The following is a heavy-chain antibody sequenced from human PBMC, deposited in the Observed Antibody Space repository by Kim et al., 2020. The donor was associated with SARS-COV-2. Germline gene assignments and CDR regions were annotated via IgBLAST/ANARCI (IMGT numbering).Heavy chain of an antibody. Sequence: GGSLRLSCVASGFTFDFYAMHWVRQAPGKGLEWVSLISANGASTSYTDSVKGRFTISRDNNKNSLYLQMNSLRTEDTALYYCTRDQKKYNYAYEIDYWGQGTLVTVSS. D-gene: IGHD3-16*01. J-gene: IGHJ4*02. CDR3: TRDQKKYNYAYEIDY. CDR1: GFTFDFYA. CDR2: ISANGAST. V-gene: IGHV3-43*02.